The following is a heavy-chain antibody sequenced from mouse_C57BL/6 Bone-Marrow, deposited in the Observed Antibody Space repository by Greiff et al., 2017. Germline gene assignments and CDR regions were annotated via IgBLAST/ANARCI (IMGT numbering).Heavy chain of an antibody. Sequence: VQLKESGGGLVKPGGSLKLSCAASGFTFSDYGLHWVRQAPEKGLEWVAYISSGSSIIYYADTVRGRFTISRDNAKNTMFLQMNSLRSEDTAMYYCARHYDGPFDYGGKGTTLTVSS. CDR1: GFTFSDYG. CDR3: ARHYDGPFDY. CDR2: ISSGSSII. J-gene: IGHJ2*01. D-gene: IGHD2-3*01. V-gene: IGHV5-17*01.